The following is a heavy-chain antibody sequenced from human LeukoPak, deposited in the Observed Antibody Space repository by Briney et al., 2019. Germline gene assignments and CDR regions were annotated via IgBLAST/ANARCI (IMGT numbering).Heavy chain of an antibody. V-gene: IGHV4-31*03. CDR1: GGSISSGGYY. D-gene: IGHD3-10*01. CDR2: IYYSGST. Sequence: SQTLSLTCTVSGGSISSGGYYWSWIRQHPGKGLEWIGYIYYSGSTYYNPSLKSRVTIPVDTSKNQFSLKLSSVTAADTAVYYCASNGGSGSYYLDYWGQGTLVTVSS. J-gene: IGHJ4*02. CDR3: ASNGGSGSYYLDY.